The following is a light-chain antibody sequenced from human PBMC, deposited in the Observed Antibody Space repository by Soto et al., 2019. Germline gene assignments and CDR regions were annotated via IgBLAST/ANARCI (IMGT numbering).Light chain of an antibody. CDR2: GAF. Sequence: EVVLTHSPGTLSLSPGERATLSFRASQSVSTSFLAWYQQKPGQAPRLLIYGAFSRATGIPDRFSGSGSGTDFTLTISRLEPEDFAVYYCQQYGNSIPITFGQGTRLEIK. CDR3: QQYGNSIPIT. J-gene: IGKJ5*01. V-gene: IGKV3-20*01. CDR1: QSVSTSF.